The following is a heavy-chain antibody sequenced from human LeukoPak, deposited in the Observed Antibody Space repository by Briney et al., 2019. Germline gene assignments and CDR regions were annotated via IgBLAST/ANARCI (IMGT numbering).Heavy chain of an antibody. CDR1: GGSISSYY. D-gene: IGHD6-13*01. CDR3: AREEAAAGFFDY. CDR2: IYYSGST. V-gene: IGHV4-59*01. J-gene: IGHJ4*02. Sequence: SETLSLTCTVSGGSISSYYRSWIRQPPGKGLEWIGYIYYSGSTNYNPSLKSRVTISVDTSKNQFSLKLSSVTAADTAVYYCAREEAAAGFFDYWGQGTLVTVSS.